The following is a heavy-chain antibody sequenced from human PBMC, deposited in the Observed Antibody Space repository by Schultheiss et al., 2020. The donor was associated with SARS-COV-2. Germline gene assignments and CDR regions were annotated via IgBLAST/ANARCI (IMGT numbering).Heavy chain of an antibody. CDR2: IWYDGSNK. J-gene: IGHJ4*02. D-gene: IGHD6-19*01. V-gene: IGHV3-33*08. CDR3: ARSDQSSGLDY. Sequence: GGSLRLSCVASRFTFSSYGMHWVRQAPGKGLEWVAVIWYDGSNKYYADSVKGRFTISRDNSKNTLYLQMNSLRAEDTAVYYCARSDQSSGLDYWGQGTLVTVSS. CDR1: RFTFSSYG.